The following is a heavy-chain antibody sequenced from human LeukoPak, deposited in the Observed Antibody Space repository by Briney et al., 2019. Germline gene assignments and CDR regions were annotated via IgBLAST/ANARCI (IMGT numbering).Heavy chain of an antibody. Sequence: PGGSLRLSCAASGFTFSSYSMNWVRHAPGNGLEWGSSISSSSSYIYYADSVKGRFTISRDNAKNSLYLQMNSLRAEDTAVYYCARKTVGDFDYWGQGTLVTVSS. J-gene: IGHJ4*02. CDR1: GFTFSSYS. CDR2: ISSSSSYI. D-gene: IGHD1-26*01. V-gene: IGHV3-21*01. CDR3: ARKTVGDFDY.